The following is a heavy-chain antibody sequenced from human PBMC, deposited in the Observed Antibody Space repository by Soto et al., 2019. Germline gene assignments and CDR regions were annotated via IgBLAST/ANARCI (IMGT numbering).Heavy chain of an antibody. CDR3: ARQIVATKTPDS. V-gene: IGHV4-39*01. J-gene: IGHJ5*01. Sequence: PSETLSLTCTVSGGSISSYYWGWIRRPPGKGLEWIGSIYYSGSTYYNPSLKSRVTISVDTSKSQFSLKLSSVTAADTAVYFCARQIVATKTPDSWGQGTLVNAPQ. CDR1: GGSISSYY. CDR2: IYYSGST. D-gene: IGHD5-12*01.